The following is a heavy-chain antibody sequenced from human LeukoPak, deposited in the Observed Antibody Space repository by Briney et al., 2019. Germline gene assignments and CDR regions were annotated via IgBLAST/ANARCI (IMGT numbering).Heavy chain of an antibody. D-gene: IGHD3-10*02. J-gene: IGHJ5*02. Sequence: SETLSLTCTVSGGSISSYYWSWIRQPPGKGLEWIGYIYYSGSTNYNPSLKSRVAISVDTSKNQFSLKLSSVTAADTAVYYCVRVMLGTPNWFDPWGQGTLVTVSS. CDR1: GGSISSYY. CDR2: IYYSGST. V-gene: IGHV4-59*01. CDR3: VRVMLGTPNWFDP.